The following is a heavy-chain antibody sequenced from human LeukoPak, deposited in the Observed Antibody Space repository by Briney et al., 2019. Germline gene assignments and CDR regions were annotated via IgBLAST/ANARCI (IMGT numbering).Heavy chain of an antibody. CDR1: GYTFTGYY. V-gene: IGHV1-2*02. CDR3: ARDFIGIAAAGTSWFDP. J-gene: IGHJ5*02. Sequence: ASVKVSCKASGYTFTGYYMHWVRQAPGQGLEWMGWINPNSGDTNYSQKFQGRVSMTRDTSINTAYMELSRLRSDDTAVYYCARDFIGIAAAGTSWFDPWGQGTLVTVSS. D-gene: IGHD6-13*01. CDR2: INPNSGDT.